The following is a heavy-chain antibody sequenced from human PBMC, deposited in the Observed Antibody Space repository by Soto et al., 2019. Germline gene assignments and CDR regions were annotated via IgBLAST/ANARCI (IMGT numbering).Heavy chain of an antibody. CDR2: INHSGST. CDR1: GGSLSGSY. J-gene: IGHJ5*02. CDR3: ARGRGIAVARRWFDP. V-gene: IGHV4-34*01. Sequence: XXTLSLRCAVCGGSLSGSYGRWILQPPGKGLEWIGEINHSGSTNYNPSLKSRVTISVDTSKNQFSLKLSSVTEADTAVYYCARGRGIAVARRWFDPWGQGTLVTVPQ. D-gene: IGHD6-19*01.